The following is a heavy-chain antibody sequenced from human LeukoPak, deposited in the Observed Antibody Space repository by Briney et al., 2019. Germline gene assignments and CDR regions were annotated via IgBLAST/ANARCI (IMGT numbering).Heavy chain of an antibody. J-gene: IGHJ4*02. CDR3: AAAAMQNDY. CDR2: IYYSGST. CDR1: GGSISSSSYY. D-gene: IGHD2-2*01. Sequence: SDTLSLTCTVSGGSISSSSYYCGWIRQPPGKGLEWIGYIYYSGSTNYNPSLKSRVTISVDTSKNQFSLKLSSVTAADTAVYYCAAAAMQNDYWGQGTLVTVSS. V-gene: IGHV4-61*05.